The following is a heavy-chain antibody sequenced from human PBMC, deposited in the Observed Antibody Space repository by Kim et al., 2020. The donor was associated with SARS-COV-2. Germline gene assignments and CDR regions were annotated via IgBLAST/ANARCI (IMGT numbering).Heavy chain of an antibody. Sequence: GGSLRLSCVASGFQFNKFSMNWVRQAPGRGLEWVSYISSSSSTIYYRDSVKGRFTISRDRAKNSLHLQMNTLRDEDTAVYYCARGSNAFEHWGRGILVTV. CDR3: ARGSNAFEH. V-gene: IGHV3-48*02. CDR2: ISSSSSTI. CDR1: GFQFNKFS. J-gene: IGHJ4*02. D-gene: IGHD2-8*01.